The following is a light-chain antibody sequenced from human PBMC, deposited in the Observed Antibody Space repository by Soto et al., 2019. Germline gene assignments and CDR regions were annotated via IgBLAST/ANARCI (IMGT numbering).Light chain of an antibody. CDR3: QQYNNWPPLT. J-gene: IGKJ4*01. CDR2: GAS. Sequence: EIVMTQSPATLSVSPGEKATLPRKARQRGSSNFAWYPQKPGQAPRLLIYGASTRATGIPARFSGSGSGTEFTLTISSLQSEDFAVYYCQQYNNWPPLTFGGGTKVEIK. V-gene: IGKV3-15*01. CDR1: QRGSSN.